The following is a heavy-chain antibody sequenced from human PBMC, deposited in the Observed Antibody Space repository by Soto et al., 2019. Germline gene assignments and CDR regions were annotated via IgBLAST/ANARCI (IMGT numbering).Heavy chain of an antibody. J-gene: IGHJ4*02. CDR3: ASSIN. V-gene: IGHV3-33*01. CDR1: GFPFSSYG. Sequence: QVQLVESGGGVVQPGRSLRLSCAASGFPFSSYGMHWVRQAPGKGLDWVAVIWYDGSNKDYADSMKGRFTISRDNSKNTLFLQMNNLRVDDTAVYYCASSINWGQGTLVTVSS. CDR2: IWYDGSNK.